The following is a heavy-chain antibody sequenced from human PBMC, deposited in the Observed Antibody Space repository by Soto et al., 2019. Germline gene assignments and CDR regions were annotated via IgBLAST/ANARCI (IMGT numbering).Heavy chain of an antibody. J-gene: IGHJ4*02. V-gene: IGHV1-69*06. Sequence: QVQLVQSGAEVKRPGSSVKVSCESSGDTFNSYVISWVRQAPGQGLEWMGEIIPLIGGTHYAQKFQGRVTISALSSTGTAYLELTNLGFEDTALYYCARESLGAKGADHWGQGTLVTVSS. D-gene: IGHD3-16*01. CDR2: IIPLIGGT. CDR3: ARESLGAKGADH. CDR1: GDTFNSYV.